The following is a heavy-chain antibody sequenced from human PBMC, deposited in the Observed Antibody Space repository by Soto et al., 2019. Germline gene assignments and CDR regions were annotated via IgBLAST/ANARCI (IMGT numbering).Heavy chain of an antibody. CDR3: ARAIGPTLFDY. J-gene: IGHJ4*02. D-gene: IGHD3-22*01. CDR2: IGTAGDT. CDR1: GFTFSSYD. Sequence: GGSLRLSCSGSGFTFSSYDMHWCRQGPGKGLEWVSAIGTAGDTNYAGSVKGRFTISRENAKNSLYLQMNSLRAGDTAIYFCARAIGPTLFDYWGQGTLVTVSS. V-gene: IGHV3-13*04.